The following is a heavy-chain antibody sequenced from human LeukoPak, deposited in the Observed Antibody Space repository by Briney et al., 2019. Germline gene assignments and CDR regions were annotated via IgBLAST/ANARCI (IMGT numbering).Heavy chain of an antibody. CDR3: ARSQQLVQFDY. J-gene: IGHJ4*02. V-gene: IGHV1-8*01. CDR2: MNPNSGNT. Sequence: ASVKVSCKASGYTFTSYDINWVRQATGQGLEWMGWMNPNSGNTGYAQKFQGWVTMTRDTSISTAYMELSRLRSDDTAVYYCARSQQLVQFDYWGQGTLVTVSS. CDR1: GYTFTSYD. D-gene: IGHD6-13*01.